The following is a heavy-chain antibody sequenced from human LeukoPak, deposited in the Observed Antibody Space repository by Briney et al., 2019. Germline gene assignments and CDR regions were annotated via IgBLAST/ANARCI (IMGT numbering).Heavy chain of an antibody. Sequence: PGRSLRLSCVASGFTFSSYAMSWVRQAPGKGLEWVSVISGSGGSTYYRDSVKGRFTISRDNSKNTVYLQMNSLRAEDTAVYYCAKDGTTTITFDYWGQGTLVAVSS. V-gene: IGHV3-23*01. D-gene: IGHD1-1*01. CDR2: ISGSGGST. J-gene: IGHJ4*02. CDR3: AKDGTTTITFDY. CDR1: GFTFSSYA.